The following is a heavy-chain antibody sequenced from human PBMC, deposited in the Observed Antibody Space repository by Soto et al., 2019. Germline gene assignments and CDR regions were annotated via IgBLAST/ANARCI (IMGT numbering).Heavy chain of an antibody. CDR2: INPDTGGT. D-gene: IGHD2-8*01. CDR1: GYTXXXXX. J-gene: IGHJ6*02. CDR3: XXXXXXXXXXXGFQYALDV. V-gene: IGHV1-2*02. Sequence: QVQLVQSGAEVKKPGASVKVSCEASGYTXXXXXXXXXRQAXGQGLEWLGWINPDTGGTQYAQKFQGRVTLTRDTSISTAYMXXXRXXXXXXXXXXXXXXXXXXXXXXGFQYALDVWGQGTTVTVSS.